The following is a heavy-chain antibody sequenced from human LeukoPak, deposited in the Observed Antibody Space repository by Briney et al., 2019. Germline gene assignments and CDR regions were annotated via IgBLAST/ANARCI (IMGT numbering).Heavy chain of an antibody. CDR1: GFTFSRSS. CDR3: AKDVRVGGGGMDV. Sequence: PGGSLRLSCAASGFTFSRSSMNWVRQAPGKGLEWVSSISSSSGYKYYADSVKGRFTISRDNAKNSLYLQMDSLRAEDTAVYYCAKDVRVGGGGMDVWGQGTPVTVSS. D-gene: IGHD1-26*01. V-gene: IGHV3-21*04. J-gene: IGHJ6*02. CDR2: ISSSSGYK.